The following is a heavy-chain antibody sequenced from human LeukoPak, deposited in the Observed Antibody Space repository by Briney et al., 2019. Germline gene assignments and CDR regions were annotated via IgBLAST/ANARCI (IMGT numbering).Heavy chain of an antibody. CDR1: GFTFSDYY. D-gene: IGHD6-13*01. Sequence: GGSLRLSCAASGFTFSDYYMSWIRQAPGKGLEWVSYISSSGSTIYYADSVKGRSTISRDNAKNSLYLQMNSLRAEDTAVYYCAGRDIAAAVEAFDIWGQGTMVTVSS. J-gene: IGHJ3*02. V-gene: IGHV3-11*01. CDR2: ISSSGSTI. CDR3: AGRDIAAAVEAFDI.